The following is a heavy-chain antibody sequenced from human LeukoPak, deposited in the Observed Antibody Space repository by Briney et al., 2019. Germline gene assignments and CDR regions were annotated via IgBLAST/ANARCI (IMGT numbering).Heavy chain of an antibody. CDR2: INHSGST. CDR1: GGSFSGYY. Sequence: SETLSLTCAVYGGSFSGYYWSWIRQPPGKGLEWIGEINHSGSTNYNPSLKSRVTISVDTSKNQFSLKLSSVTAADTAVYYCARCRGTYYYDSSGYWPFDYWGQGTLVTVSS. CDR3: ARCRGTYYYDSSGYWPFDY. V-gene: IGHV4-34*01. D-gene: IGHD3-22*01. J-gene: IGHJ4*02.